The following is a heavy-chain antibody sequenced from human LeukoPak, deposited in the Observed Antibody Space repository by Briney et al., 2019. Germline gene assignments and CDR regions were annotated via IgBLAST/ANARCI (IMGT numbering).Heavy chain of an antibody. Sequence: SETLSLTCAVYGGSFSGYYWSWIRQPPGKGLEWIGEINHSGSTNYNPSLKSRVTISVDTSKNQFSLKLSSETAADTAVYYCAIHCSSTSCYSNDYWGQGTLVTVSS. J-gene: IGHJ4*02. CDR3: AIHCSSTSCYSNDY. D-gene: IGHD2-2*01. CDR1: GGSFSGYY. CDR2: INHSGST. V-gene: IGHV4-34*01.